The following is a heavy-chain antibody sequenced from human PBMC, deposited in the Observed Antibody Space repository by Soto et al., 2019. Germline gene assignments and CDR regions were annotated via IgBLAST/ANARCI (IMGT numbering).Heavy chain of an antibody. CDR2: ISGTGSSI. CDR3: ARAAGYGDYGDY. V-gene: IGHV3-48*02. CDR1: GFSLRGYS. J-gene: IGHJ4*02. Sequence: EVQLVESGGGLVQPGGSLRLSCAASGFSLRGYSMSWVRQAPRKGLEWVSYISGTGSSIYADSVKGRFTISRDNAKNSVYLQMNSLGDDDTAVYYCARAAGYGDYGDYWGQGTLVTVSS. D-gene: IGHD4-17*01.